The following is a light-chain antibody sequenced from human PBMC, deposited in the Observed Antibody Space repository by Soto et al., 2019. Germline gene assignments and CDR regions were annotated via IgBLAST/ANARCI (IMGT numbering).Light chain of an antibody. V-gene: IGLV2-14*01. CDR3: SSYTSSSTPV. J-gene: IGLJ1*01. Sequence: QSVLTQPASVSGSPGQSITISCTGTSSDVGGYNYVSWYQQHPGKAPKLMIYDVSNRPSGVSNRFSGSKSGNTASLTISGLQADYEADYYCSSYTSSSTPVFGTGTKVTV. CDR1: SSDVGGYNY. CDR2: DVS.